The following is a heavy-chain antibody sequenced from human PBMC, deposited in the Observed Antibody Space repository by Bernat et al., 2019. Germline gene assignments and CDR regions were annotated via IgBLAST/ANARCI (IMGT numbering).Heavy chain of an antibody. V-gene: IGHV4-59*06. D-gene: IGHD6-13*01. CDR3: ARDQAAAPQDYYGMDV. CDR2: IYYSGST. CDR1: GGSISSYY. Sequence: QVQLQESGPGLVKPSETLSLTCTVSGGSISSYYWSWIRQHPGKGLEWIGYIYYSGSTYYNPSLKSRVTISVDTSKNQFSLKLSSVTAADTAVYYCARDQAAAPQDYYGMDVWGQGTTVTVSS. J-gene: IGHJ6*02.